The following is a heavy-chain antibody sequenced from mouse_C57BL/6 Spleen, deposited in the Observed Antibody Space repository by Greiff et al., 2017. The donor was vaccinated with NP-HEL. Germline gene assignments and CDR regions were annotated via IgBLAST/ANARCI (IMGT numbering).Heavy chain of an antibody. CDR3: TRGIRCAY. J-gene: IGHJ3*01. CDR1: GYTFTDYE. V-gene: IGHV1-15*01. CDR2: IDPETGGT. Sequence: VQLQQSGAELVRPGASVTLSCKASGYTFTDYEMHWVKQTPVHGLEWIGAIDPETGGTAYNQKFKGKAILTADKSSSTAYMELRSLTSEDSAVYYCTRGIRCAYWGQGTLVTVSA.